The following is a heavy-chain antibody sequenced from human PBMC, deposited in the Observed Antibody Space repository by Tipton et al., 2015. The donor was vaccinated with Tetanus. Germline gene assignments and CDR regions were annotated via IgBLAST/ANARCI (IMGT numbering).Heavy chain of an antibody. CDR3: ARETPGAGHFDY. CDR1: GGSISGYY. Sequence: GSLRLSCTVSGGSISGYYWNWIRQLPGKGLEWIGYIHYSGGTNYNPSLTSAVTMSVDTAKNHFSLTVNSATAADTAVYYCARETPGAGHFDYWGQGTPVTVSS. CDR2: IHYSGGT. D-gene: IGHD1-14*01. V-gene: IGHV4-59*01. J-gene: IGHJ4*02.